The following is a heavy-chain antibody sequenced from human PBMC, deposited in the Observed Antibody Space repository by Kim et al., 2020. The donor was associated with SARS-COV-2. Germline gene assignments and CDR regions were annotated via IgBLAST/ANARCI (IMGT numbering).Heavy chain of an antibody. Sequence: GGSLRLSCAASGFTFRSYAMSWVRQAPGKGLEWVSAISGSGGSTYYADSVKGRFTISRDNSKNTLYLQMNSLRAEDTAVYYCAKDHFGVITKRGVLDYWGQGTLVTVSS. V-gene: IGHV3-23*01. J-gene: IGHJ4*02. CDR3: AKDHFGVITKRGVLDY. D-gene: IGHD3-22*01. CDR1: GFTFRSYA. CDR2: ISGSGGST.